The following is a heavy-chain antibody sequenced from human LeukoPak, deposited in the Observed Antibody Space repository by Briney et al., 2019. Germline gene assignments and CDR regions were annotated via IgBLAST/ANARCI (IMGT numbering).Heavy chain of an antibody. J-gene: IGHJ4*02. CDR1: GFTFNSYA. CDR2: ISGSGGST. CDR3: AKEVGVAAWEDY. V-gene: IGHV3-23*01. D-gene: IGHD6-13*01. Sequence: QSGGSLRLSCAVSGFTFNSYAMSWVRQAPGKGLEWVSTISGSGGSTYYADSVKGRFPISRDNSKNTLYLQMNSLRAEDTAVYYCAKEVGVAAWEDYWGQGTLVTVSS.